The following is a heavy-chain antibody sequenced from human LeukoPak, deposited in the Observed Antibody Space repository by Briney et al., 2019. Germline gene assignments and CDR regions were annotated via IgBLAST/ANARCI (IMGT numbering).Heavy chain of an antibody. V-gene: IGHV3-74*01. D-gene: IGHD6-13*01. CDR3: AREASAAGIDDAFDI. CDR2: IHTDGSRT. J-gene: IGHJ3*02. Sequence: GGSLRLSCAASGFTFSSYWMHWVRQAPGKGLVWVSRIHTDGSRTSYADSVKGRFTISRDNAKNTLYLQMNSLRAEDTAVYSCAREASAAGIDDAFDIWGQGTMVTVSS. CDR1: GFTFSSYW.